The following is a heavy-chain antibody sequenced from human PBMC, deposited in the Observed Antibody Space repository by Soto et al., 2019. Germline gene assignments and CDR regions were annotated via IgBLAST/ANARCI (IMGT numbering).Heavy chain of an antibody. Sequence: SETLSLTCTVSGGSISSYYWSWIRQPPGKGLEWIGYIYYSGSTNYNPSLKSRVTISVDTSKNQFSLKLSSVTAADTAVYYCARGGGTNWFDPWGQGTLVTVS. V-gene: IGHV4-59*12. CDR2: IYYSGST. D-gene: IGHD1-1*01. J-gene: IGHJ5*02. CDR3: ARGGGTNWFDP. CDR1: GGSISSYY.